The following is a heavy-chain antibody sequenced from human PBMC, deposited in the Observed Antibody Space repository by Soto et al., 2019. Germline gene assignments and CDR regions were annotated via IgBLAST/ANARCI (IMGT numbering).Heavy chain of an antibody. CDR1: SDPTSTHN. V-gene: IGHV4-59*08. CDR3: VRQGIRPLHGLVDV. CDR2: IYETGST. D-gene: IGHD3-10*01. J-gene: IGHJ6*02. Sequence: QVQLQESGPGMVKPSETLSLTCTVSSDPTSTHNWGWIRQTPGKGLEWIGYIYETGSTSYNPSLNSRVTISLDRSTNQLSLKLISATAPATAIYHCVRQGIRPLHGLVDVWGRGTTVTVSS.